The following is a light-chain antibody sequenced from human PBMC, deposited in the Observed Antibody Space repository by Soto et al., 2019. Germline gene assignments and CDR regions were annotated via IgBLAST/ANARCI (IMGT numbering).Light chain of an antibody. CDR2: EVS. CDR3: CSYAGTSTYV. CDR1: SSDVGSYNL. Sequence: QSALTQPASVSGSPGPSITISCTGTSSDVGSYNLVSWYQQHPGKAPKVMIYEVSKRPSGVPNRFSGSKSGNTASLTISGLQAEDEADYYCCSYAGTSTYVFGTGTKVTVL. J-gene: IGLJ1*01. V-gene: IGLV2-23*02.